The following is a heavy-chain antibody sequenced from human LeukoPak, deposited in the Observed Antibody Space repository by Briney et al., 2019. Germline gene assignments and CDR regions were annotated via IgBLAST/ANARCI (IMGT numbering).Heavy chain of an antibody. CDR3: ARDLVVRGVSHNWFDP. D-gene: IGHD3-10*01. CDR1: GFTFSSYS. J-gene: IGHJ5*02. V-gene: IGHV3-21*01. Sequence: GGSLRLSCAASGFTFSSYSMNWVRQAPGKGLEWVSSISSSSSYIYYADSVKGRFTISRDNAKNSLYLQMNSLRAEDTAVYYCARDLVVRGVSHNWFDPWGQGTLVTVSS. CDR2: ISSSSSYI.